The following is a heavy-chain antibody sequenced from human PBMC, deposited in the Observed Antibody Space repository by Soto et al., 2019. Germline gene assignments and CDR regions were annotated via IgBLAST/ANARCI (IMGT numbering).Heavy chain of an antibody. CDR1: GGSISSYY. CDR3: ARSTQDYYDSSGYRARLYYYYGMDV. Sequence: TSETLSLTCTVPGGSISSYYWSWIRQPPGKGLEWIGYIYYSGSTNYNPSLKSRVTISVDTSKNQFSLKLSSVTAADTAVYYCARSTQDYYDSSGYRARLYYYYGMDVWGQGTTVTVSS. D-gene: IGHD3-22*01. V-gene: IGHV4-59*01. CDR2: IYYSGST. J-gene: IGHJ6*02.